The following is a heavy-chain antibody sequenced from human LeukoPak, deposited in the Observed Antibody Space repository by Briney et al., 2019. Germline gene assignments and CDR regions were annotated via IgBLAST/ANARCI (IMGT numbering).Heavy chain of an antibody. CDR2: IYYSGST. D-gene: IGHD3-22*01. CDR3: ARYLSSGYYYPFNY. J-gene: IGHJ4*02. Sequence: TSETLSLTCTVSGGSISSSSYYWGWIRQPPGKGLEWIGSIYYSGSTYYSPSLKSRVTISVDTSKNQFSLKLSSVTAAYTAVYYCARYLSSGYYYPFNYWGQGTLVTVSS. CDR1: GGSISSSSYY. V-gene: IGHV4-39*01.